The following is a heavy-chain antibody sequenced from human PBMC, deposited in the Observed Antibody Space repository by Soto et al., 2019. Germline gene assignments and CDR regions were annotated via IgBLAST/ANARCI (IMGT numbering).Heavy chain of an antibody. CDR2: INPNSGGT. CDR1: GYTLTGYY. Sequence: ASVKVSCKASGYTLTGYYMHWVRQAPGQGLEWMGWINPNSGGTNYAQKFQGRVTMTRDTSISTAYMELSRLRSDDTAVYYCACGYSYGYSLYYYGMDVWGQGTTVTVSS. V-gene: IGHV1-2*02. D-gene: IGHD5-18*01. J-gene: IGHJ6*02. CDR3: ACGYSYGYSLYYYGMDV.